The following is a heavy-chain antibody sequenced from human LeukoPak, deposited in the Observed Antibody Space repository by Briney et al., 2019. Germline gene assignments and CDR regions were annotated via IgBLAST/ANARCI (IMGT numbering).Heavy chain of an antibody. J-gene: IGHJ4*02. CDR1: GYTFIGYN. V-gene: IGHV1-2*02. D-gene: IGHD1-26*01. Sequence: ASVKVSCKASGYTFIGYNIHWVRQAPGQGLEYMGWINPNSGATNYAQNFQGRVTMTRDTSISTAYMELSSLISDDTAVYYCARDGSYRAFDYWGQGTLVPVSS. CDR3: ARDGSYRAFDY. CDR2: INPNSGAT.